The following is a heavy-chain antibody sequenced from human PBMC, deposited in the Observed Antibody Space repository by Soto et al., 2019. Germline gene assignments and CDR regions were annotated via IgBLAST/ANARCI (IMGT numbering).Heavy chain of an antibody. J-gene: IGHJ4*02. CDR1: GGTFSSYA. D-gene: IGHD3-22*01. CDR3: ARVGIYYYDSSGYPGYFDY. V-gene: IGHV1-69*01. CDR2: IIPIFGTA. Sequence: QVPLVQSGAEVKKPGSSVKVSCKASGGTFSSYAISWVRQAPGQGLEWMGGIIPIFGTANYAQKFQGRVTITADESTSTAYMELSSLRSEDTAVYYCARVGIYYYDSSGYPGYFDYWGQGTLVTVSS.